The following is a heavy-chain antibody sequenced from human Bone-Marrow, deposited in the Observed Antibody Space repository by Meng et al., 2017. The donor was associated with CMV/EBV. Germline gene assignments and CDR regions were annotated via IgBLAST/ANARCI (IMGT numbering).Heavy chain of an antibody. V-gene: IGHV1-8*03. CDR1: GYTFTSYD. CDR3: ARLYYDFWSGYYSQAFDI. J-gene: IGHJ3*02. D-gene: IGHD3-3*01. Sequence: ASVKVSCKASGYTFTSYDINWVRQATGQGLEWMGWMNPNSGNTGYAQKFQGRVTITRNTSISTAYIELSSLRSEDTAVYYCARLYYDFWSGYYSQAFDIWRQGTMVTVSS. CDR2: MNPNSGNT.